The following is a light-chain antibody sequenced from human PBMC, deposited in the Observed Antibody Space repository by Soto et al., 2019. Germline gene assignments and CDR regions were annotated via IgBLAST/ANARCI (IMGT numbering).Light chain of an antibody. Sequence: EIVLTQSPATLSLSPGDRATLSCRASQSVSGSSLAWYQQKPGKPHRLLIYGASSRATGIPDRFSGSGSGTEFTLIISRLEPEDFAKYYCQQYGSSPWTFGQGTRVAIK. CDR3: QQYGSSPWT. CDR1: QSVSGSS. CDR2: GAS. V-gene: IGKV3-20*01. J-gene: IGKJ1*01.